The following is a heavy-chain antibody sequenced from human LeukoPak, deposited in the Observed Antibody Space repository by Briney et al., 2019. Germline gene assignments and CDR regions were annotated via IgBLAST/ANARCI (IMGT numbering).Heavy chain of an antibody. CDR3: VKGSYASTWFGFDY. Sequence: GGSLRLSCSGSGFTFNTFCMHWVRQAPGKGLEYVSVISSDGGSTYYADSVKGRFTISRDNSKNTLYLQMSNLRTEDTAVYYCVKGSYASTWFGFDYWGQGTLVTVAS. D-gene: IGHD3-10*01. CDR1: GFTFNTFC. V-gene: IGHV3-64D*08. J-gene: IGHJ4*02. CDR2: ISSDGGST.